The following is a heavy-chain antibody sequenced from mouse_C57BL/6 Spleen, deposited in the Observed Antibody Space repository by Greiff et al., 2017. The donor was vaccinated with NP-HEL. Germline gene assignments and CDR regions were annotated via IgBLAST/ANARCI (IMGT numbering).Heavy chain of an antibody. J-gene: IGHJ4*01. CDR1: GYTFTEYT. Sequence: QVQLQQSGAELVKPGASVKLSCKASGYTFTEYTIHWVKQRSGQGLEWIGWFYPGSGSIKYNEKFKDKATMTADKSSSTLYLELSRLKSEDSAVYSWERDAHYYYGSSDGYAMDYWGQGTSVTVSS. V-gene: IGHV1-62-2*01. CDR2: FYPGSGSI. CDR3: ERDAHYYYGSSDGYAMDY. D-gene: IGHD1-1*01.